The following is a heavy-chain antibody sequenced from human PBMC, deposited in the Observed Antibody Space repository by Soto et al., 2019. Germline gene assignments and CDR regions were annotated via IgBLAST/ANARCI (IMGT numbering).Heavy chain of an antibody. Sequence: QVQVVQSGAEVKKPGSSVRVSCKASGGTSSSYAITWMRQAPGQGLEWMGGIIPILDTTDYAQKFQGRVTXTADESTSTVYMXLXXXXXXXXXXYYXASGGTTVNRRFDFWGQGTXVTVSS. J-gene: IGHJ4*02. V-gene: IGHV1-69*01. D-gene: IGHD4-4*01. CDR2: IIPILDTT. CDR1: GGTSSSYA. CDR3: ASGGTTVNRRFDF.